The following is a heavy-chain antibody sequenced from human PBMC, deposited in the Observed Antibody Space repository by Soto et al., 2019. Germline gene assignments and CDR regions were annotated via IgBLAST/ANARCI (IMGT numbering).Heavy chain of an antibody. D-gene: IGHD2-21*01. V-gene: IGHV3-23*01. CDR1: GFMFNNSA. J-gene: IGHJ3*02. Sequence: GGSLRLSCKASGFMFNNSAMTWVRQAPGQGLQWVASVSDNGGSRGGTYYADSVKGRFTISRDNSKNTLYLQLDSLTGADTAVYYCARAKAVVIAALDIGGQGTIVTVS. CDR3: ARAKAVVIAALDI. CDR2: VSDNGGSRGGT.